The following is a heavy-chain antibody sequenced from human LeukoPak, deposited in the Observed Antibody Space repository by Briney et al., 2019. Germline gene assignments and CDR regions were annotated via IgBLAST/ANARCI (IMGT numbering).Heavy chain of an antibody. CDR3: ARLRMGYRPDY. Sequence: SETLSLTCAVYGGSFSGYYWSWIRQPPGKGLEWIGEINHSGSTNYKSSLKSRVTISVDTSKNQFSLKLSSVTAADTAVYYCARLRMGYRPDYWGQGTLVTVSS. CDR2: INHSGST. D-gene: IGHD5-24*01. V-gene: IGHV4-34*01. CDR1: GGSFSGYY. J-gene: IGHJ4*02.